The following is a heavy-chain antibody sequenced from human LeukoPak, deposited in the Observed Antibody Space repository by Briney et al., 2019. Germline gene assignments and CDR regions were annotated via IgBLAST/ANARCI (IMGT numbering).Heavy chain of an antibody. V-gene: IGHV1-69*05. CDR2: IIPIFGTA. CDR1: GGTFSSYA. J-gene: IGHJ5*02. D-gene: IGHD5-12*01. Sequence: SVKVSCKASGGTFSSYAISWVQQAPGQGLEWMGRIIPIFGTANYAQKFQGRVTITTDESTSTAYMELSSLRSEDTAVYYCARSLYSGYVYWFDPWGQGTLVTVSS. CDR3: ARSLYSGYVYWFDP.